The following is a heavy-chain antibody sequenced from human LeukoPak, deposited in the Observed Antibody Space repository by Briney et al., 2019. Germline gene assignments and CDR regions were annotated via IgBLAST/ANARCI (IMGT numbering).Heavy chain of an antibody. CDR2: FDPEDGET. CDR1: GYTLTELS. J-gene: IGHJ4*02. Sequence: ASVKVSCKVSGYTLTELSMHWVRQAPGKGLEWMGGFDPEDGETIYAQKFQGRVTMTEDTSTDTAYMELSSLRSEDTAVYYCATDRFGFLGHSSGYYREVRDYWGQGTLVTVSS. V-gene: IGHV1-24*01. CDR3: ATDRFGFLGHSSGYYREVRDY. D-gene: IGHD3-22*01.